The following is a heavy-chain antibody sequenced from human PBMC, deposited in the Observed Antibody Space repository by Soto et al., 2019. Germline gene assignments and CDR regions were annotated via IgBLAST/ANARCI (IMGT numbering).Heavy chain of an antibody. CDR3: AKKYYFGSGSYVFYFDY. CDR1: GFTFSNYA. J-gene: IGHJ4*02. D-gene: IGHD3-10*01. CDR2: MSGTAGNT. Sequence: EVQLLESGGGSVQPGGSLRLSCAASGFTFSNYAMTWVRQAPGKGLEWVSTMSGTAGNTYYADSVKGRFTISRDNSKNTLYLQMNSLRAEDTAVSYCAKKYYFGSGSYVFYFDYWGQGTLVTVSS. V-gene: IGHV3-23*01.